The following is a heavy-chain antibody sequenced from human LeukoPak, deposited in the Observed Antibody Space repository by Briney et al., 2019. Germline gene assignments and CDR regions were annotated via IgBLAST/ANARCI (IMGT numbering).Heavy chain of an antibody. CDR3: ARLEGTDILDAFFI. V-gene: IGHV1-46*01. Sequence: ASVKVSCKAAGYTYTSYYMHWLGRAPGQGGEGMGVINPSGGSTSYAQKFPRRVAITTAMYTSTGYIELSSLTSDDTTVYDCARLEGTDILDAFFIWGEGTMMTVSS. CDR1: GYTYTSYY. CDR2: INPSGGST. J-gene: IGHJ3*02. D-gene: IGHD3-9*01.